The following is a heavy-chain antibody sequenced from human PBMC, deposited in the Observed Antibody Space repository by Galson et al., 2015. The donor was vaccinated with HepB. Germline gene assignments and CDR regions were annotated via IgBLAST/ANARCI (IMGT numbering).Heavy chain of an antibody. CDR1: GFTFNNYN. D-gene: IGHD5-12*01. Sequence: SLRLSCAASGFTFNNYNMIWVRQAPGKGLEWVSYISSGSNYIYYADSVKGRFTISRDNAKNSLFLQMNSLRDEDTAVYYCTRGLGGYSDYAFDYWGQGTLIPVSS. V-gene: IGHV3-21*01. CDR3: TRGLGGYSDYAFDY. CDR2: ISSGSNYI. J-gene: IGHJ4*02.